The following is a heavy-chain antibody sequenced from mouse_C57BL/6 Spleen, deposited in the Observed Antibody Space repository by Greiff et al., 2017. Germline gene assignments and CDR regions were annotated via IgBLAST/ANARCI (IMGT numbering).Heavy chain of an antibody. CDR1: GFTFSDYY. CDR2: INYDGSST. Sequence: EVMLVESEGGLVQPGSSMKLSCTASGFTFSDYYMAWVRQVPEKGLEWVANINYDGSSTYYLDSLKSRFIISRDNAKNILYLQMSSLKSEDTATYYCARYYGSIFDYWGQGTTLTVSS. CDR3: ARYYGSIFDY. V-gene: IGHV5-16*01. D-gene: IGHD1-1*01. J-gene: IGHJ2*01.